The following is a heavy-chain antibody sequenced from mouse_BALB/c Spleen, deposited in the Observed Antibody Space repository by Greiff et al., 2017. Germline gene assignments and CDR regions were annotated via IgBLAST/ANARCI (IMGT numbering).Heavy chain of an antibody. Sequence: LQQPGSELVRPGASVKLSCKASGYTFTSYWMHWVKQRPGQGLEWIGNIYPGSGSTNYDEKFKSKATLTVDTSSSTAYMQLSSLTSEDSAVYYCTRSEDYDVAWFAYWGQGTLVTVSA. CDR2: IYPGSGST. CDR1: GYTFTSYW. J-gene: IGHJ3*01. V-gene: IGHV1S22*01. CDR3: TRSEDYDVAWFAY. D-gene: IGHD2-4*01.